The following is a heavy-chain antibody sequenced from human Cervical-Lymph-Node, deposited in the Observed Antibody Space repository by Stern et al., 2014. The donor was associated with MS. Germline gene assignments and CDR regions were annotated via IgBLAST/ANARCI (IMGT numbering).Heavy chain of an antibody. J-gene: IGHJ4*02. V-gene: IGHV3-9*01. D-gene: IGHD3-10*01. Sequence: MQLVQSGGGLVQPGRSLRLSCAASGFTFDDYAMHWVRQAPGKGLEWVSGISWNSGSIGYADSVKGRFTISRDNAKNSLYLQMNSLRAEDTALYYCAKVLGSGSRYYFDYWGQGTLVTVSS. CDR2: ISWNSGSI. CDR1: GFTFDDYA. CDR3: AKVLGSGSRYYFDY.